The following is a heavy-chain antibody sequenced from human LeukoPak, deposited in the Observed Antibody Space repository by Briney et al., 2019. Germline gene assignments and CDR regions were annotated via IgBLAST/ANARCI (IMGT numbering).Heavy chain of an antibody. J-gene: IGHJ4*02. CDR2: ISYDGSNK. V-gene: IGHV3-30-3*01. D-gene: IGHD3-22*01. CDR3: ARPPPYYYDSSGYHDPWFDY. Sequence: GRSLRLSCAASGFTFSSYAMHWVRQAPGKGLEWVAVISYDGSNKYYADSVKGRFTISRDNSKNTLYLQMNSLRAEDTAVYYCARPPPYYYDSSGYHDPWFDYWGQGTLVTVSS. CDR1: GFTFSSYA.